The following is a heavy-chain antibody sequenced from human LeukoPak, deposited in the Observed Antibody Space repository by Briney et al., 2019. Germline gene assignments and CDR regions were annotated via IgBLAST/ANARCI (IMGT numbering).Heavy chain of an antibody. D-gene: IGHD1-26*01. CDR3: ARERGDPVGAPGNAFDI. Sequence: GASVKVSCKASGYTFTGYYMHWVRQAPGQGLGWMGWINPNSGGTNYAQKFQGRVTMTRDTSISTAYMELSRLRSDDTAVYYCARERGDPVGAPGNAFDIWGQGTMVTVSS. CDR1: GYTFTGYY. J-gene: IGHJ3*02. CDR2: INPNSGGT. V-gene: IGHV1-2*02.